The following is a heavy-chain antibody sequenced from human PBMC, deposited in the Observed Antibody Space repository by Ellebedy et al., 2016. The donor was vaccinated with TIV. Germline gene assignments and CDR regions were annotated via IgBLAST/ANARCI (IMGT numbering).Heavy chain of an antibody. D-gene: IGHD6-19*01. CDR2: ISYSGST. CDR3: ARRRYGSGWIPSMDV. Sequence: MPSETLSLTCNMSGDSVNRGNYYWNWIRQSPGKGLEWIASISYSGSTYYTPSLKTRVTISLDTSKNHFSLKLRSVTAADTAVYYCARRRYGSGWIPSMDVWGQGTTVIVSS. V-gene: IGHV4-39*02. J-gene: IGHJ6*02. CDR1: GDSVNRGNYY.